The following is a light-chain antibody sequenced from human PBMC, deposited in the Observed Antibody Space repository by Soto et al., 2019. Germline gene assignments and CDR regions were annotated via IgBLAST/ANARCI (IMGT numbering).Light chain of an antibody. CDR1: SGDVGAYNY. Sequence: QSALTQPRSMSGSAGQSVTVSCTGTSGDVGAYNYVSWYQQHPGNAPKLMIYDVSKRPSGVPDRFSGSKSGNSASLTISGLQAEAEADYYCCSYAGNYPFVFGTGTKVTVL. V-gene: IGLV2-11*01. CDR2: DVS. CDR3: CSYAGNYPFV. J-gene: IGLJ1*01.